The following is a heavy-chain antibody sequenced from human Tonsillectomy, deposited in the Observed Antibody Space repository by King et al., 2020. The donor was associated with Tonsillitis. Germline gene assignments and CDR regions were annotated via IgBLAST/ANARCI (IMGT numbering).Heavy chain of an antibody. CDR3: ARVDGGNGRGGYYYFMDV. D-gene: IGHD4-23*01. Sequence: QLVQSGAEVKKPEASVKVSCKASGYTFTSYGISWVRQAPGQGLEWMGWISTYNGNTNYAQKFQGRVTMTTDTSTSTVYMELRSLRSDDTAVYYCARVDGGNGRGGYYYFMDVWGKGTTVTVSS. J-gene: IGHJ6*03. V-gene: IGHV1-18*01. CDR1: GYTFTSYG. CDR2: ISTYNGNT.